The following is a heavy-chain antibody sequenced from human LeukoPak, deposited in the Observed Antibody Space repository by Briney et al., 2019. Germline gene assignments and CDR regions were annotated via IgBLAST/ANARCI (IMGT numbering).Heavy chain of an antibody. CDR2: ISGSGGST. V-gene: IGHV3-23*01. CDR1: GFTFSSYA. Sequence: PGGSLRLSCAASGFTFSSYAMSWVRQAPGKGLEGVSAISGSGGSTYYADSVKGRFTISRDNSKNTLYVQMNSLRAEDTAVYYCAKEGETHYYDSSVYYFDYWGQGTLVTVSS. D-gene: IGHD3-22*01. J-gene: IGHJ4*02. CDR3: AKEGETHYYDSSVYYFDY.